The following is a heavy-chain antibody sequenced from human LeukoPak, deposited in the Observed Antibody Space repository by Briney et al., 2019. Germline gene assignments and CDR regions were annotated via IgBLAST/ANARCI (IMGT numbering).Heavy chain of an antibody. CDR2: IYYSGST. Sequence: SETLSLTCTVSGGSISSSSYYWGWIRQPPGKGLEWIGSIYYSGSTYYNPSLKSRVTISVDTSKNQFSLKLSSVTAADTAVYYCPSELTGDRDDAFDIWGQGTMVTLSS. V-gene: IGHV4-39*07. J-gene: IGHJ3*02. D-gene: IGHD7-27*01. CDR1: GGSISSSSYY. CDR3: PSELTGDRDDAFDI.